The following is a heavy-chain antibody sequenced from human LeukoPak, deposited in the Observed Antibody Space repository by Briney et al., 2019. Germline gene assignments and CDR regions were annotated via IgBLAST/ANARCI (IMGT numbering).Heavy chain of an antibody. J-gene: IGHJ4*02. V-gene: IGHV3-23*01. D-gene: IGHD3-22*01. CDR1: GFTFSSYA. Sequence: GGSLRLSCAASGFTFSSYAMSWVRQAPGKGLEWVSAISGSGGGTYYADSVKGQFTISRDNSKKVLYLQMNSLRVEDTALYYCAKERDSSGYFDYWGQGTLVTASS. CDR2: ISGSGGGT. CDR3: AKERDSSGYFDY.